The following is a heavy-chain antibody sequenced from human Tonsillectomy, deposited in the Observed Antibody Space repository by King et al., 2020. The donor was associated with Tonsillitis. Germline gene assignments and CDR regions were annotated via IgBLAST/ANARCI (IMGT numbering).Heavy chain of an antibody. CDR3: ARGGWGYGDEIYYFDY. V-gene: IGHV1-2*02. Sequence: VQLVESGAEVKKPGASVKVSCKASGYTFTGYYMHWVRQAPRQGLEWMGWINPNSGGTNYAQKFQGRVTMTWDTSITTAYMELSRVKSDDTAVYYCARGGWGYGDEIYYFDYWGQGTLVTVSS. D-gene: IGHD4-17*01. CDR2: INPNSGGT. CDR1: GYTFTGYY. J-gene: IGHJ4*02.